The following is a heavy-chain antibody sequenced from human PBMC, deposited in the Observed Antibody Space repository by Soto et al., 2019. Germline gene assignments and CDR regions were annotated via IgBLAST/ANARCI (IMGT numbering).Heavy chain of an antibody. Sequence: EVQLLESGGGLVQPGGSLRLSCVVSGFTFSSFPMSWVRQAPGKGPEWVSVISGSADNTYYADSVKGRFTISRDNSKNTLYLQMNSLRVEDTAVYYCAKVMGWLEPFDYWGQGALVTVSS. CDR2: ISGSADNT. V-gene: IGHV3-23*01. CDR1: GFTFSSFP. J-gene: IGHJ4*02. CDR3: AKVMGWLEPFDY. D-gene: IGHD6-19*01.